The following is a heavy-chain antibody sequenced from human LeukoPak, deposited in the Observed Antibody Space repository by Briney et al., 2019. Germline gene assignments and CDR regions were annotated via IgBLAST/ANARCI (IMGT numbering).Heavy chain of an antibody. D-gene: IGHD3-22*01. CDR2: ISYDGSNK. J-gene: IGHJ4*02. Sequence: GGSLRLSCAASGFTFSSYAMQWVRQAPGKGLERVAVISYDGSNKYYADSVKGRFTISRDNSKNTLYLQMNSLRAEDTAVYYCARNYDSSGYVFDYWGQGTLVTVSS. CDR3: ARNYDSSGYVFDY. CDR1: GFTFSSYA. V-gene: IGHV3-30-3*01.